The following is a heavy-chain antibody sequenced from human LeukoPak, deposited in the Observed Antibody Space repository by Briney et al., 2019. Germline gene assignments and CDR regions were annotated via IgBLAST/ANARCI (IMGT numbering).Heavy chain of an antibody. CDR2: IKQDGSEK. D-gene: IGHD6-13*01. J-gene: IGHJ6*02. V-gene: IGHV3-7*03. CDR3: TGEVFGSSWYGYYYGMDV. Sequence: GGSLRLSCAASGFTFSSYWMSWVRQAPGKGLEWVANIKQDGSEKYYVDSVKGRFTISRDNAKNSLYLQMNSLRAEDTAVYYCTGEVFGSSWYGYYYGMDVWGQGTTVTVSS. CDR1: GFTFSSYW.